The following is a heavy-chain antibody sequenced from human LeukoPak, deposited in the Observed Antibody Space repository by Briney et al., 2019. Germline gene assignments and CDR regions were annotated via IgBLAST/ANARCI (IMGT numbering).Heavy chain of an antibody. CDR1: RGTFSSYT. CDR2: IIPILGIA. V-gene: IGHV1-69*02. Sequence: SVKVSCKASRGTFSSYTISWVRQAPGQGLEWMGRIIPILGIANYAQKFQGRVTITADKSTSTAYMELSCLRSEDTAVYYCARRVLEGDYVEDWFDPWGQGTLVTVSS. D-gene: IGHD4-17*01. CDR3: ARRVLEGDYVEDWFDP. J-gene: IGHJ5*02.